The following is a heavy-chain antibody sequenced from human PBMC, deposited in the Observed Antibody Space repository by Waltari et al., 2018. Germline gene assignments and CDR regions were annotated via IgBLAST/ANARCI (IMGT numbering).Heavy chain of an antibody. CDR3: ARSRESSSLFDY. J-gene: IGHJ4*02. V-gene: IGHV4-4*07. Sequence: QVQLQESGPGLVNPSETLSLTCTVSGASVSNYYWNWIRQPAGKGLEWIGRIYTSGSTNYNPSLKSRVTMSVDTSKNHFSLKLSSVTAADTAVYYCARSRESSSLFDYWGQGTLVAVSS. CDR1: GASVSNYY. CDR2: IYTSGST. D-gene: IGHD2-2*01.